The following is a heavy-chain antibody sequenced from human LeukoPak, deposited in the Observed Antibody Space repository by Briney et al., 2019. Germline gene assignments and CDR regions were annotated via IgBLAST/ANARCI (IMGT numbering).Heavy chain of an antibody. CDR2: IYYSGST. CDR3: ARRKRIAAAGTNYYYGMDV. D-gene: IGHD6-13*01. Sequence: SETLSLTCTVSGGSISSYYWSWIRQPPGKGLEWIGYIYYSGSTNYNPSLKSRVTISVDTSKNQFSLKLSSVAAADTAVYYCARRKRIAAAGTNYYYGMDVWGQGTTVTVSS. V-gene: IGHV4-59*08. CDR1: GGSISSYY. J-gene: IGHJ6*02.